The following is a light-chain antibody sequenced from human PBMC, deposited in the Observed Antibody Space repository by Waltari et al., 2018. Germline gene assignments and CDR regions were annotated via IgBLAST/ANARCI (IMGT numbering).Light chain of an antibody. Sequence: DIVMTQSTDSLAVSLGERATINCTSSQSLFKRSNKENYLAWDQQKPGQPPKLLIYWASTRESGVPDRISGSGSGTDFTLTFSSLQAEDVAVYYCQQYYDYPFTFGGGTKVEIK. V-gene: IGKV4-1*01. J-gene: IGKJ4*01. CDR1: QSLFKRSNKENY. CDR3: QQYYDYPFT. CDR2: WAS.